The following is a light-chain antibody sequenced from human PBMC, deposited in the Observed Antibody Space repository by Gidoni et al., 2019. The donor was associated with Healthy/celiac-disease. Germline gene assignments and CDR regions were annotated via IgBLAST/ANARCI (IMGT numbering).Light chain of an antibody. CDR3: QQYDNLSWT. CDR2: DAS. J-gene: IGKJ1*01. Sequence: DIQMTQSPSSLSASVGDRVTITCQASQDISNYLNWDQQKPGKAPKLLIYDASNLETGVPSRFSGSGSGTDFTFTISRLQPEDIATYYCQQYDNLSWTFGQXTKVEIK. V-gene: IGKV1-33*01. CDR1: QDISNY.